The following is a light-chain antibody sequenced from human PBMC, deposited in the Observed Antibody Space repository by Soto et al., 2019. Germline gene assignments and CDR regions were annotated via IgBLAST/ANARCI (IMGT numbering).Light chain of an antibody. CDR1: SSDIGTYNL. CDR3: AAWDDSLTAGV. J-gene: IGLJ3*02. Sequence: QSALTQPASVSGSPGQSITISCTGTSSDIGTYNLVSWYQHYPGKAPKLLIYSNNQRPSGVPDRFSGSKSGTSASLAISGLRSEDEADYYCAAWDDSLTAGVFGGGTKLTVL. V-gene: IGLV2-14*02. CDR2: SNN.